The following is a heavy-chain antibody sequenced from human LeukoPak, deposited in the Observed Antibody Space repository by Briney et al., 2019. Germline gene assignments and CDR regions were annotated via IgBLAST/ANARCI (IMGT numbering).Heavy chain of an antibody. V-gene: IGHV1-18*01. CDR1: GYTFTNYG. CDR3: ARDLRITIFGVVIPWAFDI. J-gene: IGHJ3*02. D-gene: IGHD3-3*01. CDR2: ISAYNGHT. Sequence: ASVKVSCKASGYTFTNYGISWVRQAPGQGLEWMGWISAYNGHTKYAQKFQGRVTMTRDMSMSTVYMELTSLRSEDTAVYYCARDLRITIFGVVIPWAFDIWGQGTMVIVSS.